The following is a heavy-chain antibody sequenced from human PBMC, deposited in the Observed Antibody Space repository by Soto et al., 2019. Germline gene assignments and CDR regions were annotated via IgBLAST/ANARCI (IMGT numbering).Heavy chain of an antibody. Sequence: SETLSLTCTVSGVSISSGGYYLRWLRQHPGKGLKWIGYIYYSGSTYYNPSLKSRVTISVDTSKNQFSLKLSSVTAADTAVYYCARTDIVLVPAAMRYYYYGMDVWGQGTTGTVSS. CDR2: IYYSGST. J-gene: IGHJ6*02. CDR3: ARTDIVLVPAAMRYYYYGMDV. CDR1: GVSISSGGYY. V-gene: IGHV4-30-4*08. D-gene: IGHD2-2*01.